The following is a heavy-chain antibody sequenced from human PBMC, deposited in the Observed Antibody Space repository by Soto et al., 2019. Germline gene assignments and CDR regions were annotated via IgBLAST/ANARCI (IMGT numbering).Heavy chain of an antibody. D-gene: IGHD1-26*01. V-gene: IGHV3-11*01. Sequence: QVQLVESGGGLVKPGGSLRLSCAASGFSFSDYYMSWIRQAPGKGLEWVSLISTSGSSTDYADSVKVRFTISRDNAKNSLSLQMNSLRAEDTAVYYCANLAKNHYHYMDVWGKGTTVTVSS. CDR2: ISTSGSST. CDR3: ANLAKNHYHYMDV. CDR1: GFSFSDYY. J-gene: IGHJ6*03.